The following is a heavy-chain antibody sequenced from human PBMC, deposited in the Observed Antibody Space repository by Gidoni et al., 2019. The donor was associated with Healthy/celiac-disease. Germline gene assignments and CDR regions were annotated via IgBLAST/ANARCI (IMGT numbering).Heavy chain of an antibody. V-gene: IGHV4-59*01. CDR3: ARGGYCSSTSCSLNY. CDR1: GGSISSYY. CDR2: IYYSGST. Sequence: QVQLQESGPGLVKPSATLSLTCTVSGGSISSYYWSWIRQPPGKGLEWIGYIYYSGSTNYNPSLKSRVTISVDTSKNQFSLKLSSVTAADTAVYYCARGGYCSSTSCSLNYWGQGTLVTVSS. D-gene: IGHD2-2*01. J-gene: IGHJ4*02.